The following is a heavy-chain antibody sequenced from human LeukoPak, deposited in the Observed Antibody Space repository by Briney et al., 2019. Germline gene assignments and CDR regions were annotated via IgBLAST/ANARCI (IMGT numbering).Heavy chain of an antibody. V-gene: IGHV3-21*01. CDR2: ISSSSSYI. D-gene: IGHD5-12*01. J-gene: IGHJ4*02. Sequence: GGSLRLSCAASGFTFSSYSMNWARQAPGKGLEWVSSISSSSSYIYYADSVKGRFTISRDNAKNSLYLQMNSLRAEDAAVYYCARDKGRGLRYFDYWGQGTLVTVSS. CDR3: ARDKGRGLRYFDY. CDR1: GFTFSSYS.